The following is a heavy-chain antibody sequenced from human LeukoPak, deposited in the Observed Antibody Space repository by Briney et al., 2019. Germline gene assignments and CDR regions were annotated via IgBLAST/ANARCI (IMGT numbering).Heavy chain of an antibody. J-gene: IGHJ6*03. CDR3: ARGSGRRDGWRYYYMGV. Sequence: RASVKVSCKASGGTFSSYAISWVRQAPGQGLEWMGRIIPILGIANYAQKFQGRVTITRNTSISTAYMELSSLRSEDTAVYYCARGSGRRDGWRYYYMGVWGKGTTVTVSS. CDR1: GGTFSSYA. D-gene: IGHD3-10*01. CDR2: IIPILGIA. V-gene: IGHV1-69*04.